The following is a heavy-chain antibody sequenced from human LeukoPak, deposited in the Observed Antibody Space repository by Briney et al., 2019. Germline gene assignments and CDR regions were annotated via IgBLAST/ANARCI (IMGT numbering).Heavy chain of an antibody. CDR3: ARDVYYYDSSGSLYYGMDV. V-gene: IGHV3-30-3*01. CDR1: GFTFSSYA. Sequence: PGGSLRLSCAASGFTFSSYAMHWVRQAPGKGLEWVAVTSYDGSNKYYADSVKGRFTISRDNSKNTLYLQMNSLRAEDTAVYYCARDVYYYDSSGSLYYGMDVWGQGTTVTVSS. CDR2: TSYDGSNK. D-gene: IGHD3-22*01. J-gene: IGHJ6*02.